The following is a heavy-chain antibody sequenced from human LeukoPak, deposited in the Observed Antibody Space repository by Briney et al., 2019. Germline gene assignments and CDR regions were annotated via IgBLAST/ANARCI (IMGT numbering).Heavy chain of an antibody. J-gene: IGHJ4*02. CDR1: GDAFSTSA. D-gene: IGHD2-2*01. CDR2: IIPMLGPA. Sequence: GASVKVSCKTSGDAFSTSAHGWVRQAPGKGLEWMGGIIPMLGPAHYAQRFQGRVAITADESTSTLYMELRSLTSEDTAIYYCGRKGGSPYCGSSSPCYSLDFWGQGTLVTVSS. CDR3: GRKGGSPYCGSSSPCYSLDF. V-gene: IGHV1-69*13.